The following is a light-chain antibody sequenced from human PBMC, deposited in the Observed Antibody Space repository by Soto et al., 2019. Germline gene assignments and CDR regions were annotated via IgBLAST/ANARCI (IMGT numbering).Light chain of an antibody. CDR1: SNNVGSYA. V-gene: IGLV1-36*01. CDR2: DNA. CDR3: SAWDDSLNGVM. Sequence: QSVLTQPPSVSGTPGQKVTISCTGNSNNVGSYAVGWYQQNSHGAPTNLMFDNALPSAIPDRFSGSKSGTSASLAISGLQSEDEADYYCSAWDDSLNGVMFGGGTKLTVL. J-gene: IGLJ3*02.